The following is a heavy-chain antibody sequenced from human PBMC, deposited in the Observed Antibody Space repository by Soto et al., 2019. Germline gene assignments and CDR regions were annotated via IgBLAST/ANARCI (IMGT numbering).Heavy chain of an antibody. V-gene: IGHV1-69*01. CDR1: GGTFSSYA. D-gene: IGHD2-15*01. CDR2: IIPIFGTA. Sequence: QVQLVQSGAEVKKPGSSVKVSCKASGGTFSSYAISWVRQAPGQGLEWMGGIIPIFGTANYAQKFQGRVTITAGESASTAYMGLSSLRSEDTAVYYCGRGGGAGIVVVGSFDYWGQGTLVTVSS. J-gene: IGHJ4*02. CDR3: GRGGGAGIVVVGSFDY.